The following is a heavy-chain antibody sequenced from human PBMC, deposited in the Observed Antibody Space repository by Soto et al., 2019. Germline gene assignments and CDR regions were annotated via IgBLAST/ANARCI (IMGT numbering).Heavy chain of an antibody. Sequence: GSLRLSCAASGFTFLSFTINCFRHAPCKWLEWVSTISSNSAYIYYTDALRGRFTISRDNAKNSLHLQMNSLRAEDTAVYYCTRDASRDSSARGWFDPWGPGTLVTVSS. V-gene: IGHV3-21*01. CDR3: TRDASRDSSARGWFDP. CDR1: GFTFLSFT. CDR2: ISSNSAYI. J-gene: IGHJ5*02. D-gene: IGHD6-13*01.